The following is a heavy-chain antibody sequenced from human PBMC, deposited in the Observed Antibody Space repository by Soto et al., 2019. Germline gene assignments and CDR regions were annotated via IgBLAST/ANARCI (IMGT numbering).Heavy chain of an antibody. Sequence: QKQLVESGGGSVKPGGSLRLSCGASGFTFSDHYMSWIRQAPGSGLEWVSYISRNGDTIYSADSVKGRFTISRDNAKHSLYLQMNNLTVEDTAVYYCGRDPELWDENVATRPSAYYYGMDVWGQGTTVTVSS. CDR2: ISRNGDTI. V-gene: IGHV3-11*01. J-gene: IGHJ6*02. D-gene: IGHD3-10*01. CDR1: GFTFSDHY. CDR3: GRDPELWDENVATRPSAYYYGMDV.